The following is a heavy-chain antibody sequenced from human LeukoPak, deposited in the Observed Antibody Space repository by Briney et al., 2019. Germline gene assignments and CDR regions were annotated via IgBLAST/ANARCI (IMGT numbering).Heavy chain of an antibody. CDR2: ISGSGGST. CDR3: ATLYGDYNWYFDL. CDR1: GFTFSSYA. V-gene: IGHV3-23*01. J-gene: IGHJ2*01. Sequence: GGSLRLSCAASGFTFSSYAMSWVRQAPGKGLEWVSAISGSGGSTYYADSVQGRFTISRDNSKNTLYLQMNSLRAEDTAVYYCATLYGDYNWYFDLWGRGTLVTVSS. D-gene: IGHD4-17*01.